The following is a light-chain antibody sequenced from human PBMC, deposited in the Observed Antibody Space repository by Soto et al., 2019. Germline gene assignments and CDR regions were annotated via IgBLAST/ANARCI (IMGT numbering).Light chain of an antibody. CDR3: QQYNKYFPGYT. CDR1: QSIDTL. J-gene: IGKJ2*01. Sequence: DIQMTQSPSTLSASVGDRVTISCRASQSIDTLLAWYQHKPGKAPKLLIYDGSSLESGVPSRFSGTGSGTEFTLTISSLQPDHFATYYCQQYNKYFPGYTFGQGTKLEI. CDR2: DGS. V-gene: IGKV1-5*01.